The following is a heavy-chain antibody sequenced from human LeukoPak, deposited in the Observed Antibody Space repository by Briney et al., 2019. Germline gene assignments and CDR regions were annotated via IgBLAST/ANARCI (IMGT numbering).Heavy chain of an antibody. V-gene: IGHV4-59*01. CDR1: GGSISSYY. CDR2: ICYSGST. CDR3: ARVNTQGVPSP. Sequence: PSETLSLTCTVSGGSISSYYWSWIRQPPGKGLEWIGYICYSGSTNYNPSLKSRVTISVDTSKNQFSLKLSSVTAADTAVYYCARVNTQGVPSPWGQGTLVTVSS. D-gene: IGHD2-15*01. J-gene: IGHJ5*02.